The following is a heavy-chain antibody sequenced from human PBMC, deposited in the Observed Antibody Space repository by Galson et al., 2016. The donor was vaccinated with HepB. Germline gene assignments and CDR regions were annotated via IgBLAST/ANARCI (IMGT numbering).Heavy chain of an antibody. CDR2: IHPSGST. CDR3: ARGQDPYKIRD. J-gene: IGHJ4*02. D-gene: IGHD5-24*01. CDR1: GGSFSDYY. V-gene: IGHV4-34*01. Sequence: SETLSLTCAVSGGSFSDYYWGWIRQSPGKGLEWIGEIHPSGSTDYNPSLRSRVTLSVDTSKSHFSLTVTSATATDTAVYYCARGQDPYKIRDWGQGTLVTVSS.